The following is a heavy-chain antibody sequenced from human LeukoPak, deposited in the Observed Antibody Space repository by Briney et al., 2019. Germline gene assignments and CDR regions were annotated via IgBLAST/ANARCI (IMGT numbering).Heavy chain of an antibody. J-gene: IGHJ4*02. Sequence: GGSLRLSCAASGLTFSSYAMSWVRQAPGKGLEWVSAISGSGGSTYYADSVKGRFTISRDNSKNTLYLQMNSLRAEDTAVYYCAKDRGIVVVPAALYPHWGQGTLVTVSS. CDR1: GLTFSSYA. D-gene: IGHD2-2*01. CDR3: AKDRGIVVVPAALYPH. V-gene: IGHV3-23*01. CDR2: ISGSGGST.